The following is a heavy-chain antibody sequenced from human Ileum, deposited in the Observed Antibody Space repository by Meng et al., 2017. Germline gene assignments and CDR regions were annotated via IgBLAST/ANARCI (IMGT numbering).Heavy chain of an antibody. J-gene: IGHJ5*02. Sequence: SETLSLTCAVSGFSISSDYYWGWFRQSPGKGLEGIGAIHHSGSTYFKASLKSRVSMSIDTSKNQFSLNLGSVTAADTAVYYCARDLFTAQLRNQHPYNWFDPWGQGTLVTVSS. CDR1: GFSISSDYY. D-gene: IGHD1-26*01. CDR3: ARDLFTAQLRNQHPYNWFDP. V-gene: IGHV4-38-2*02. CDR2: IHHSGST.